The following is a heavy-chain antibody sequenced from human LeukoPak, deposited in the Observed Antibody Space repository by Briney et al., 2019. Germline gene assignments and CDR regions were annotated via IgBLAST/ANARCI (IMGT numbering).Heavy chain of an antibody. D-gene: IGHD3-10*01. J-gene: IGHJ4*02. CDR1: GFTVSSNY. Sequence: GGSLRLSCAASGFTVSSNYMSWVRQAPGKGLEWVANIKQGGNEKYYADSVKGRFTISRDNAKNSLYLQMNSLRAEDTAVYYCATIKVRANNYDTDGFEYWGQGTLVTVSS. V-gene: IGHV3-7*05. CDR2: IKQGGNEK. CDR3: ATIKVRANNYDTDGFEY.